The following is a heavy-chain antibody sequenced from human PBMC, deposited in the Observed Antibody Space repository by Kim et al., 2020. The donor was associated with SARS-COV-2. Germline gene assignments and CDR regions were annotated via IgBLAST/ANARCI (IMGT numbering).Heavy chain of an antibody. CDR2: IIPIFGTA. V-gene: IGHV1-69*13. CDR1: GGTFSSYA. Sequence: SVKVSCKASGGTFSSYAISWVRQAPGQGLEWMGGIIPIFGTANYAQKFQGRVTITADESTSTAYMELSSLRSEDTAVYYCARSPHYYDILTGYYDFDYWGQGTLVTVSS. J-gene: IGHJ4*02. CDR3: ARSPHYYDILTGYYDFDY. D-gene: IGHD3-9*01.